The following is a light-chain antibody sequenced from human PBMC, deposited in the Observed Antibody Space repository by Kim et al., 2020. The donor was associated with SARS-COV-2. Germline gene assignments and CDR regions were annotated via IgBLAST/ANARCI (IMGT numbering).Light chain of an antibody. V-gene: IGKV3-11*01. CDR1: QRVTNY. J-gene: IGKJ2*01. Sequence: SLSPGETATLSCRASQRVTNYLAWYQHKPGRAPRLLMYDASKRAAGIPARFSGSGSGTDFTLTISSLEPEDSAVYYCQQRTNWVYTFGQGTKLEI. CDR3: QQRTNWVYT. CDR2: DAS.